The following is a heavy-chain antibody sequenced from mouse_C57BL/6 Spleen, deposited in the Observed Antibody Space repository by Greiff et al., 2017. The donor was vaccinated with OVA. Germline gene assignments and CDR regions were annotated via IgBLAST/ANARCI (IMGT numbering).Heavy chain of an antibody. V-gene: IGHV1-54*01. Sequence: VQLQESGAELVRPGTSVKVSCKASGYAFTNYLIEWVKQRPGQGLEWIGVINPGSGGTNYNEKFKGKATLTADKSSSTAYMQLSSLTSEDSAVYFCARFLDYYGTSMDYWGQGTSVTVSS. CDR2: INPGSGGT. CDR1: GYAFTNYL. J-gene: IGHJ4*01. CDR3: ARFLDYYGTSMDY. D-gene: IGHD1-1*01.